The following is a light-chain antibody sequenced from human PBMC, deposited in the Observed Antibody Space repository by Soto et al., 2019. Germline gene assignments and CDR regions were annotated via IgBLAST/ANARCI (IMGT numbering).Light chain of an antibody. J-gene: IGLJ3*02. CDR3: GTWDSSLSDGV. CDR1: TSNIGNYY. Sequence: QSVLTQPPSVSAAPGQKVTISCSGSTSNIGNYYVSWYQQLPGTAPKLLIYDNSQRPSGIPHRFSGSNSGTSATLGIAGRQTGDEDDYYRGTWDSSLSDGVFGGGTKVTVL. CDR2: DNS. V-gene: IGLV1-51*01.